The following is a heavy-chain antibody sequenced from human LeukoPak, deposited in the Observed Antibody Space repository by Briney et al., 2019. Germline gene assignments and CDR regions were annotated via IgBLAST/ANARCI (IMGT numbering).Heavy chain of an antibody. Sequence: ASVKVSCKASGYPFIDYYLHWVRPAPGQGLEWMGCINPNTGDTNSAQNFQGRVIMTRDTSITTAYMELSRLKSDDTALYYCASKGAGHCYDASCMGSFDLWGQGTTVAVSS. D-gene: IGHD2-15*01. CDR2: INPNTGDT. CDR3: ASKGAGHCYDASCMGSFDL. V-gene: IGHV1-2*02. J-gene: IGHJ3*01. CDR1: GYPFIDYY.